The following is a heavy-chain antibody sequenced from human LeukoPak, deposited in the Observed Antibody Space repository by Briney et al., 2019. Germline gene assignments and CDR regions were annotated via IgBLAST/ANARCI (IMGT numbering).Heavy chain of an antibody. D-gene: IGHD3-22*01. J-gene: IGHJ2*01. Sequence: GGSLRLSCAASGFTFSSYAMSWVRQAPGKGLEWVSAITASSGGTYYADSVKGRFTISRDNSKNTLYLQINSLRAEDAAIYYCAKIRFYYDSSFDYWCFDLWGRGTLVTVSS. CDR1: GFTFSSYA. CDR3: AKIRFYYDSSFDYWCFDL. V-gene: IGHV3-23*01. CDR2: ITASSGGT.